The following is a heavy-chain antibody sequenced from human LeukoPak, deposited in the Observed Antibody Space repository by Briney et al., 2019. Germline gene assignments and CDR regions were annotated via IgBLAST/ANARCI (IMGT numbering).Heavy chain of an antibody. D-gene: IGHD2-8*01. CDR1: GDSIHRSAYY. V-gene: IGHV4-39*07. CDR2: IYYTGDT. CDR3: SNFDL. J-gene: IGHJ4*02. Sequence: SETLSLTCTVTGDSIHRSAYYWSWVRQPPGRGLEWIGSIYYTGDTYYTPSLKSRVTISVDTSKNQFSLTLNSMTAADTAVYYCSNFDLWGQGTLVTVSS.